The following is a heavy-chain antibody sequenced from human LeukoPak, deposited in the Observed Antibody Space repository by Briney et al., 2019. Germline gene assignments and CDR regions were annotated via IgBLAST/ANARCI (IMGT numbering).Heavy chain of an antibody. Sequence: SETLSLTCTVSGGSISSYYWSWIRQPPGKGLEWIGYIYYSGSTNYNPSLKSRVTISVDTSKNQFSLKLSSVTAADTAVYYCASKGMYGPYDYWGQGTLVTVSS. CDR3: ASKGMYGPYDY. CDR2: IYYSGST. CDR1: GGSISSYY. D-gene: IGHD2-8*01. J-gene: IGHJ4*02. V-gene: IGHV4-59*01.